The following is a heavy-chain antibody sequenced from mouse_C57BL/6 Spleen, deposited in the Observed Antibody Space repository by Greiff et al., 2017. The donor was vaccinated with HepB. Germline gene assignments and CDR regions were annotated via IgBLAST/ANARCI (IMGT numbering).Heavy chain of an antibody. CDR3: ARNGAKLPDYFFDY. V-gene: IGHV1-80*01. CDR2: IYPGDGDT. D-gene: IGHD2-13*01. Sequence: VQLQQSGAELVKPGASVKISCKASGYAFSSYWMNWVKQRPGKGLEWIGQIYPGDGDTNYNGKFKGKATLNADKSASTAYMQLNSLTSEDSAVYFCARNGAKLPDYFFDYWGQGTTLTVSS. J-gene: IGHJ2*01. CDR1: GYAFSSYW.